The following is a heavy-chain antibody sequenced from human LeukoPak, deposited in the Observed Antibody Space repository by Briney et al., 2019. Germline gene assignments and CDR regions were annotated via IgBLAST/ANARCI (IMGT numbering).Heavy chain of an antibody. CDR3: ARSYGDFYYYMDV. J-gene: IGHJ6*03. CDR2: IDWDDDK. D-gene: IGHD4-17*01. V-gene: IGHV2-70*04. Sequence: SRPTLVNPTQTLTLTRTFAGSSLSTSGIRVSWIRQPPAKALEWLARIDWDDDKFYSTSLKTRLTISKDPSKNRVVLTMTNMDPVDTATYYCARSYGDFYYYMDVWGKGTTVTVSS. CDR1: GSSLSTSGIR.